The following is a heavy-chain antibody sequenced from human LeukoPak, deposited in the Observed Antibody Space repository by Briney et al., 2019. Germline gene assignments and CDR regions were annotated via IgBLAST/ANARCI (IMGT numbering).Heavy chain of an antibody. CDR3: ARGPGSGSYYRVGFYY. J-gene: IGHJ4*02. V-gene: IGHV4-30-4*08. CDR2: IYYSGST. D-gene: IGHD3-10*01. CDR1: GGSISSGDYY. Sequence: SETLSLTCTVSGGSISSGDYYWSWIRQPPGKGLEWIGYIYYSGSTYYNPSLKSRVTISVDTSKNQFSLKLSSVTAGDTAVYYRARGPGSGSYYRVGFYYWGQGTLVTVYS.